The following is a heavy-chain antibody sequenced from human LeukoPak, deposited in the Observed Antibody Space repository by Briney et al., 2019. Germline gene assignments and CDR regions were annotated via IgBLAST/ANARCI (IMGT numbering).Heavy chain of an antibody. V-gene: IGHV3-21*01. Sequence: KPGGSLRLSCAASGFTFSSYSMSWVRQAPGKGLEWVSSISSSSSYIYYADSVKGRFTISRDNAKNSLYLQMNSLRAEDTAVYYCARDDPPNDYGDYVAAFDIWGQGTMVTVSS. J-gene: IGHJ3*02. D-gene: IGHD4-17*01. CDR2: ISSSSSYI. CDR3: ARDDPPNDYGDYVAAFDI. CDR1: GFTFSSYS.